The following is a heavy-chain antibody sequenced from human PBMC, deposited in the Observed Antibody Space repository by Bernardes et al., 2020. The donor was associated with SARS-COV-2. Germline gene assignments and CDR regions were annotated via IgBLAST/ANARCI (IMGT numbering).Heavy chain of an antibody. V-gene: IGHV3-23*01. J-gene: IGHJ3*02. CDR2: ITCNGSIT. D-gene: IGHD3-3*01. Sequence: GESLRLSCVASGISFSNYAISWVRPAPGMGLELVSFITCNGSITYYADSVKGRFTISRDNSKNTLFLQMNSLRAADTAIYYCAKGAFGVELLHAVDIWGQGTMVTGAS. CDR3: AKGAFGVELLHAVDI. CDR1: GISFSNYA.